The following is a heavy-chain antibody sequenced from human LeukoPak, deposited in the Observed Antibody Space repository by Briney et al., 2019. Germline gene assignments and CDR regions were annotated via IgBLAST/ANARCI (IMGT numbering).Heavy chain of an antibody. Sequence: GGSLRLSCAASGFTVSSNYMSWVRQAPGKGLEWVSVIYSDGSTYYADSVKGRFTISRDNSKNTLYLQMNSLRAEDTAVYYCARALNDYSNYYFDYWGQGTLVTVSS. CDR2: IYSDGST. V-gene: IGHV3-66*02. CDR3: ARALNDYSNYYFDY. J-gene: IGHJ4*02. CDR1: GFTVSSNY. D-gene: IGHD4-11*01.